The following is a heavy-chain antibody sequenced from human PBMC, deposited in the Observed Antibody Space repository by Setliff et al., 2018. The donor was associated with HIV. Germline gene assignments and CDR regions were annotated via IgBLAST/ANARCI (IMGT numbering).Heavy chain of an antibody. CDR1: GDSMIYSPGC. D-gene: IGHD3-10*01. Sequence: PSETLSLTCTVSGDSMIYSPGCWSWVRQSLDKGLEWIGEVCQRGGINYNPFLWRRSTLSMDKPNNRFSLEMRSLTAADTAMYFCVRNFGWALGTWGQGTLVTV. CDR3: VRNFGWALGT. J-gene: IGHJ5*02. V-gene: IGHV4-4*02. CDR2: VCQRGGI.